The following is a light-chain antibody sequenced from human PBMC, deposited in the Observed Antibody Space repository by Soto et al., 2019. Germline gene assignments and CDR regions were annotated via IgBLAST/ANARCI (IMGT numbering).Light chain of an antibody. Sequence: EIVLTQSPGTLSLSPGERATLSCRASQSVSSHYLAWYQQKPGQAPRLLIYGTSSRATGIPDRFSGSGSGTDFTLTISRLEPEDFAVYYCQQYGSSPRTFGQGTKVDIK. CDR2: GTS. V-gene: IGKV3-20*01. J-gene: IGKJ1*01. CDR1: QSVSSHY. CDR3: QQYGSSPRT.